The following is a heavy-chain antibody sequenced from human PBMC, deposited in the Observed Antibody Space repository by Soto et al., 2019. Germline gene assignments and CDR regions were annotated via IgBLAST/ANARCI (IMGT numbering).Heavy chain of an antibody. D-gene: IGHD3-3*01. Sequence: QVQLQESGPGLVKPSQTLSLTCTVSGGSISSGGYYWSWIRQHPGKGLEWIGYIYYSGSTYYNPSLKSRVTLPVDTSKNQFSLKLSSVTAADTAVYYGAREEELSGYWAWGQGTLVTVSS. CDR3: AREEELSGYWA. J-gene: IGHJ5*02. CDR2: IYYSGST. CDR1: GGSISSGGYY. V-gene: IGHV4-31*03.